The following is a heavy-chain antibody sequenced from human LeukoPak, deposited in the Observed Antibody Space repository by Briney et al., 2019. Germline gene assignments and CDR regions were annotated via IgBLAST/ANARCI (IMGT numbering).Heavy chain of an antibody. CDR1: GYTFTGYY. J-gene: IGHJ5*02. Sequence: GASVKVSCKASGYTFTGYYMHWVRQAPGQGLEWMGWINPNSGGTNYAQKFQGRVSMTRDTSISTAYMELSRLRSDDTAVYYCARSRMEISITMVRGVLTSNNWFDPWGQGTLVTVSS. CDR3: ARSRMEISITMVRGVLTSNNWFDP. CDR2: INPNSGGT. V-gene: IGHV1-2*02. D-gene: IGHD3-10*01.